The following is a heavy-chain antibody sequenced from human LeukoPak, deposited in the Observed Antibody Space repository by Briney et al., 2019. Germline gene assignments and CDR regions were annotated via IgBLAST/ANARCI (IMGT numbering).Heavy chain of an antibody. D-gene: IGHD3-16*01. Sequence: SGGSLRLSCAASGFTFSGYWMSWVRQAPGKGLEWVANIKQDGSEKYYVDSVKGRFTISRDNAKNSLYLQMNSLRAEDTAVYYCARERDYKDYYYGTDVWGQGTTVTVSS. V-gene: IGHV3-7*01. CDR2: IKQDGSEK. CDR1: GFTFSGYW. CDR3: ARERDYKDYYYGTDV. J-gene: IGHJ6*02.